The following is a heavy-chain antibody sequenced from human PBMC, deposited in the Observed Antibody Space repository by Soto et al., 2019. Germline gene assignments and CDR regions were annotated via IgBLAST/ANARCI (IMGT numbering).Heavy chain of an antibody. J-gene: IGHJ6*03. Sequence: ASVKVSCKASGGTFSSYTISWVRQAPGQGLEWMGRIIPILGIANYAQKFQDRVTITADKSTSTAYMELSSLRSEDTAVYYCARESYSSSREDYYYYYYMDVWGKGTTVTVSS. D-gene: IGHD6-13*01. V-gene: IGHV1-69*04. CDR2: IIPILGIA. CDR1: GGTFSSYT. CDR3: ARESYSSSREDYYYYYYMDV.